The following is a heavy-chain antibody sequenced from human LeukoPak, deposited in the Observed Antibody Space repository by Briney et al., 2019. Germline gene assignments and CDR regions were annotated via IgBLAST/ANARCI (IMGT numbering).Heavy chain of an antibody. J-gene: IGHJ6*03. CDR2: MNPNSGNT. CDR3: ARDPYSGGYGAYYYYYMDV. V-gene: IGHV1-8*01. CDR1: GYTFTSYD. Sequence: ASVKVSCKASGYTFTSYDINWVRQATGQGLEWMGWMNPNSGNTGYAQKFQGRVTMTRNTSISTAYMELSSLRSDDTAVYYCARDPYSGGYGAYYYYYMDVWGKGTTVTVSS. D-gene: IGHD6-19*01.